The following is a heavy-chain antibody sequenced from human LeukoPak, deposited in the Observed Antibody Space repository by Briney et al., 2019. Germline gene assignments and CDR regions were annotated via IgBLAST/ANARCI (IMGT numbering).Heavy chain of an antibody. CDR1: GGSISSHY. Sequence: SETLSLTCTVSGGSISSHYWSWIRQPPGKGPEWIGYIYYSGSTNYNPSLKSRVTISVDTSKNQFSLKLSSVTAAGTAVYYCARRRSPVGATSLSAFDIWGQGTMVTVSS. CDR2: IYYSGST. CDR3: ARRRSPVGATSLSAFDI. V-gene: IGHV4-59*11. J-gene: IGHJ3*02. D-gene: IGHD1-26*01.